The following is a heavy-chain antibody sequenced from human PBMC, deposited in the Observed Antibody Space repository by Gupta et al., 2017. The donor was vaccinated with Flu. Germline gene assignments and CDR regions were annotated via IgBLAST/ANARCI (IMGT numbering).Heavy chain of an antibody. CDR3: ARDFVVVVADGDFDV. CDR2: INPETGDT. CDR1: GYY. J-gene: IGHJ4*02. V-gene: IGHV1-2*02. Sequence: GYYIHWVRQAPGQGLEWMGWINPETGDTNYAQNFEGRVAMTRDTSINTAYMELSRLICADTAVYYCARDFVVVVADGDFDVWVQGTLVTVP. D-gene: IGHD2-15*01.